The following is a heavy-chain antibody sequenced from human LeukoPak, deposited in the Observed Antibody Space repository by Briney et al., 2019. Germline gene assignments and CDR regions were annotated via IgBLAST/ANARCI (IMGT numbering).Heavy chain of an antibody. V-gene: IGHV4-34*01. CDR2: LNHSGST. Sequence: SETLSLTCAVYGASLSGYYWSWIRQPPGKGLEWIGELNHSGSTTYNTSLKSRVTISVDTSKNQFSLRLSSVTAADTAVYYCARQKPSTLRQYGRGRPFDYWGQGTLVTVSS. D-gene: IGHD2-15*01. CDR3: ARQKPSTLRQYGRGRPFDY. CDR1: GASLSGYY. J-gene: IGHJ4*02.